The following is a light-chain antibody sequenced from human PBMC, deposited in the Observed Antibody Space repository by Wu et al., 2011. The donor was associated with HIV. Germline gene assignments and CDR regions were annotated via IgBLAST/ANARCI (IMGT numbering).Light chain of an antibody. CDR3: QQLNSYPLT. V-gene: IGKV1-9*01. J-gene: IGKJ5*01. CDR1: QDITTY. Sequence: IQLTQSPSSLSASIGDRVTITCRASQDITTYLAWYQQTPGKAPKVLIYDASTLQSGVPXRFSGSGSGTDFTLTISGLHREDFATYYCQQLNSYPLTFGQGTRLE. CDR2: DAS.